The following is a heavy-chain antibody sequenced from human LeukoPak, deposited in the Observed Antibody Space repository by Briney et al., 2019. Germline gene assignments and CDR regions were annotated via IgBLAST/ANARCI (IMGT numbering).Heavy chain of an antibody. CDR3: ARHGGDVTHYYHMDV. J-gene: IGHJ6*03. V-gene: IGHV4-39*01. D-gene: IGHD2-21*02. Sequence: SETLSLTCTVSGGSISGSVYYWGWIRQPPGKDLEWIGSIYYSRSTYYNPSLKIRLTMSVDTSKNQFSLKLSSVTASDTAVYYCARHGGDVTHYYHMDVWGKGTPVTVSS. CDR2: IYYSRST. CDR1: GGSISGSVYY.